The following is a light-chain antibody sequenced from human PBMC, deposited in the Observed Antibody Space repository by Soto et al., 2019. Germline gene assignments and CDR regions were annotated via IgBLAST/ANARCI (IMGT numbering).Light chain of an antibody. Sequence: ETVLTQSPGTQSLSPGERGTLSCRASQSVSSTYLAWYQQKPGQAPRLLIYGASSRATGIPDRFSGSGSGTDFTLTISRLEPEDFAVYYCQEYIQWPPGMFGPGTKVDIK. V-gene: IGKV3-20*01. CDR1: QSVSSTY. CDR3: QEYIQWPPGM. CDR2: GAS. J-gene: IGKJ1*01.